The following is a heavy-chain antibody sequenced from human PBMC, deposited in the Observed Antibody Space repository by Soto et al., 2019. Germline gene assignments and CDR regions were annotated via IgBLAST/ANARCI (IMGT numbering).Heavy chain of an antibody. CDR1: GYTFTSYG. CDR2: ISAYNGNT. V-gene: IGHV1-18*01. Sequence: ASVKVSCKASGYTFTSYGISWVRQASGQGLEWMGWISAYNGNTNYAQKLQGRVTMTTDTSTSTAYMELRSLRSDDTALYYCARYGYESEYYYYGMDVWGQGTTVTVSS. J-gene: IGHJ6*02. D-gene: IGHD5-12*01. CDR3: ARYGYESEYYYYGMDV.